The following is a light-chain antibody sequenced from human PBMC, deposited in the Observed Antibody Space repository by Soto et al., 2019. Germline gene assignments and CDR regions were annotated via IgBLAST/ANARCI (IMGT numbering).Light chain of an antibody. CDR1: SSDIGGYNY. CDR2: DVS. CDR3: SSYTSSTKVV. Sequence: QSALTQPASVSGSPGQSITISCTGTSSDIGGYNYVSWYQQDPGKAPKLMIYDVSNRPSGVSNRFSGSKSGNTASLTISGLQAEDEADYYCSSYTSSTKVVFGGGTQLTVL. V-gene: IGLV2-14*01. J-gene: IGLJ2*01.